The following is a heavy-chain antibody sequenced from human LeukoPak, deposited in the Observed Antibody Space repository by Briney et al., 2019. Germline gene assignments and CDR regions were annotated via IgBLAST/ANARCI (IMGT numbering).Heavy chain of an antibody. CDR1: GYTFTSFG. CDR3: AALPLGYCSSTSCYRPIGDDAFDI. Sequence: GASVKVSCKASGYTFTSFGISWVRQAPGQGLEWMGWISAYNGNTNYAQKLQGRVTMTTDTSTSTAYMELRSLRSDDTAVYYCAALPLGYCSSTSCYRPIGDDAFDIWGQGTMVTVSS. J-gene: IGHJ3*02. V-gene: IGHV1-18*01. D-gene: IGHD2-2*01. CDR2: ISAYNGNT.